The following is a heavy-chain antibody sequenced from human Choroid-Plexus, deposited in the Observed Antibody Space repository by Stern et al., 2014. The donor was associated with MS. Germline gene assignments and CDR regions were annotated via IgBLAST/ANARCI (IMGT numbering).Heavy chain of an antibody. D-gene: IGHD2-15*01. V-gene: IGHV3-30*18. CDR2: ISYDGSDK. J-gene: IGHJ4*02. CDR3: AKDRQWSTYFFDY. CDR1: GFTFSNFG. Sequence: QVQLVESGGGVAQPGRPLILSCAASGFTFSNFGMHSVRQAPGKGLEWGALISYDGSDKYYADSVKGRFTIFRDNSKNTLYMHMNSLRAEDTAVYYCAKDRQWSTYFFDYWGQGSLVTVSS.